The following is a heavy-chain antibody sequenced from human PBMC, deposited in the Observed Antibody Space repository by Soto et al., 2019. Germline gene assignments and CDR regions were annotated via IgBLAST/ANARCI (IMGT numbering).Heavy chain of an antibody. V-gene: IGHV4-31*03. D-gene: IGHD1-1*01. Sequence: SETLSLTCSVSGGSISTVGHYWTWIRQPPGKGLEWIGSIYHTGSTYYSKSLRSRLTMSVDTSKSQFSLGLSSVTAADTAVYYCARATGTLRSRNCDYWGQGSLVTVPQ. CDR3: ARATGTLRSRNCDY. CDR2: IYHTGST. CDR1: GGSISTVGHY. J-gene: IGHJ4*02.